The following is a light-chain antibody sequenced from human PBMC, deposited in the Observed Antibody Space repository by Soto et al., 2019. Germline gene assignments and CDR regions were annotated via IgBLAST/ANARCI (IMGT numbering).Light chain of an antibody. CDR3: QPYGSSPYT. CDR1: QSVSSNY. CDR2: GAS. Sequence: EIVLTQSPGTLSLSPGERATLSCRASQSVSSNYLAWYQQKPGQAPRLLIYGASSRATGIPDRFSGSGSGTDFTLTISRLEPEDFAVYYCQPYGSSPYTSGQGTKLEIK. J-gene: IGKJ2*01. V-gene: IGKV3-20*01.